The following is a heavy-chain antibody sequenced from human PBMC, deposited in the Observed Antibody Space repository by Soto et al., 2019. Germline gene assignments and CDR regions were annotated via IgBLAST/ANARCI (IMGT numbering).Heavy chain of an antibody. D-gene: IGHD2-15*01. CDR2: ISATNGNT. CDR1: GYKFSTYG. Sequence: QAQLVQSGAEVKKPGASVNVSCKASGYKFSTYGITWVRQAPGQGLEWMGWISATNGNTNYAPKLQGRVTMTVDPSTSTASLGLSSLTSDDTATYFCARVRQWCIGGYCYSSHYYGMDIWGQGTPVAVSS. V-gene: IGHV1-18*01. J-gene: IGHJ6*02. CDR3: ARVRQWCIGGYCYSSHYYGMDI.